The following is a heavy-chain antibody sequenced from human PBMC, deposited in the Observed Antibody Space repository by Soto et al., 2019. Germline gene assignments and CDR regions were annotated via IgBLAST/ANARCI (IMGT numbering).Heavy chain of an antibody. D-gene: IGHD2-21*02. CDR2: ISHSGTT. Sequence: SETLSLTCAGSGYSISSGYYWGWIRQPPGRGLEWIGSISHSGTTYYNPSLRSRVTISIDTSNNQFSLKLSSVTAADTAVYYCARASGGNSGWGHWYAPRGKGTLVTVSS. J-gene: IGHJ5*02. CDR1: GYSISSGYY. V-gene: IGHV4-38-2*01. CDR3: ARASGGNSGWGHWYAP.